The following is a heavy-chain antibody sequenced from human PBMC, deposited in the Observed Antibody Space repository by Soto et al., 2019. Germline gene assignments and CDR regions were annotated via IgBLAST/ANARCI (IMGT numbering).Heavy chain of an antibody. Sequence: QVHLVQSGAEVKKPGASVKVSCKASGYTFTSYGITWVRQAPGQGLEWMGWISAHNGNTDYAQKLQGRVIVTRDTSPSTDYMELRSLISDDTAVDYCARGRYGDYWGQGALVTVSS. J-gene: IGHJ4*02. CDR2: ISAHNGNT. V-gene: IGHV1-18*01. CDR1: GYTFTSYG. CDR3: ARGRYGDY. D-gene: IGHD1-1*01.